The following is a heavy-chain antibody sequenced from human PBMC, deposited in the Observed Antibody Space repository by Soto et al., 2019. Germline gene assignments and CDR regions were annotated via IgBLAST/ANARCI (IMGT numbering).Heavy chain of an antibody. V-gene: IGHV1-2*04. CDR1: GYTFTGYY. J-gene: IGHJ4*02. CDR2: INPNSGGT. Sequence: ASVKVSCKASGYTFTGYYMHWVRQAPGQGLEWMGWINPNSGGTNYAQKFQGWVTMTRDTSISTAYMELSRLRSDDTAVYYCARELDYSSGWPRRGPAHYWGQGTLVTVSS. D-gene: IGHD6-19*01. CDR3: ARELDYSSGWPRRGPAHY.